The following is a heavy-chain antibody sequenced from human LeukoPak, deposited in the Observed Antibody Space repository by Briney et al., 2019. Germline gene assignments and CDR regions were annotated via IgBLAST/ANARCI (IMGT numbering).Heavy chain of an antibody. V-gene: IGHV3-21*01. CDR2: SSSSSRYI. J-gene: IGHJ4*02. D-gene: IGHD4-17*01. CDR1: GYTFSSYS. CDR3: ARGDPYGDYGVPSDY. Sequence: GGSLRLSCAASGYTFSSYSMNWVRQAPGKGLEWVSSSSSSSRYIYYADSVKGRFTISRDNAKNSLYLQMNSLRAEDTAVYYCARGDPYGDYGVPSDYWGQGTLVTVSS.